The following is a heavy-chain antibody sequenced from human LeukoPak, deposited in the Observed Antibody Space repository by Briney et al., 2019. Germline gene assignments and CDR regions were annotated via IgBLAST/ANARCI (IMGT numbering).Heavy chain of an antibody. Sequence: GRSLRLSCAASGFTFSSYGMHWVRRAPGKGLEWVAVISYDGSNKYYADSVKGRFPISRHNSKNTLYLQMNSMRAEDTAVYYCAKGDNWNEDGGLGYWGQGTLVTVSS. CDR3: AKGDNWNEDGGLGY. CDR1: GFTFSSYG. CDR2: ISYDGSNK. J-gene: IGHJ4*02. D-gene: IGHD1-1*01. V-gene: IGHV3-30*18.